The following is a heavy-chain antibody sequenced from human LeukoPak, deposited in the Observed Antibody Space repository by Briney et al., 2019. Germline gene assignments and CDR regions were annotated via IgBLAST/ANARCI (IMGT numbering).Heavy chain of an antibody. CDR3: ARALYYYGSGSYGAFDAFDI. Sequence: SETLSLTCAVYGGSFSGYYWNWIRQPPGKGLEWIGEINHSGSTNYNPSLKSRVTISVDTSKNQFSLKLSSVTAADTAVYYCARALYYYGSGSYGAFDAFDIWGQGTMVTVSS. J-gene: IGHJ3*02. V-gene: IGHV4-34*01. CDR1: GGSFSGYY. D-gene: IGHD3-10*01. CDR2: INHSGST.